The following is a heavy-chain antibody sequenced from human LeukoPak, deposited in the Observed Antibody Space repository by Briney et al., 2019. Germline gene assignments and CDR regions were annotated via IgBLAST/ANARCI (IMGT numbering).Heavy chain of an antibody. Sequence: GGSLRLPCAASGFTLSSYAMSWVRQAPGKGLEWVSAISGSGGSTYYADSVKGRFTISRDNSKNTLYLQMNSLRAEDTAVYYCAKDARGGIGRYYFDYWGQGTLVTVSS. CDR1: GFTLSSYA. CDR3: AKDARGGIGRYYFDY. V-gene: IGHV3-23*01. CDR2: ISGSGGST. D-gene: IGHD2-15*01. J-gene: IGHJ4*02.